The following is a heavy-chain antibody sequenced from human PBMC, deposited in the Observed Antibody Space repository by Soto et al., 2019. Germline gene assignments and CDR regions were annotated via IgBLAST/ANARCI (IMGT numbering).Heavy chain of an antibody. D-gene: IGHD3-9*01. Sequence: GASVKVSCKASGYTFTSYDINWVRQATGQGLEWMGWMNPNSGNTGYAQNFQGRVTMTRNTSISTAYMELSSLRSEDTAVYYCARVKSYDILTGYSTWFDPWGQGTLVTVS. CDR2: MNPNSGNT. J-gene: IGHJ5*02. CDR3: ARVKSYDILTGYSTWFDP. V-gene: IGHV1-8*01. CDR1: GYTFTSYD.